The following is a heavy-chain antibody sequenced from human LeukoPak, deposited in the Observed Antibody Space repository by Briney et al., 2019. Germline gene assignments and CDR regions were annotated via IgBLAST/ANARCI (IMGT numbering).Heavy chain of an antibody. J-gene: IGHJ2*01. CDR3: ARGVTMVRGSCWFDL. CDR1: GGSISGYY. Sequence: SETLSLTCTVSGGSISGYYWSWIRQSPGKGLEWIGYIYYSGSANYNPSLKSRVTILVDTSKNQFSLKLSSVTAADTAVYYCARGVTMVRGSCWFDLWGRGTLVTVSS. D-gene: IGHD3-10*01. CDR2: IYYSGSA. V-gene: IGHV4-59*01.